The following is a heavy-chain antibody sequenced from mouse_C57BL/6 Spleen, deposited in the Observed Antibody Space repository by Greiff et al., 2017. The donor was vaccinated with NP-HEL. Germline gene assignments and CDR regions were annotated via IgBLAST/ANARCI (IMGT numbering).Heavy chain of an antibody. CDR3: ARAEEYCGSSSLAY. CDR2: IDPANGNT. D-gene: IGHD1-1*01. V-gene: IGHV14-3*01. CDR1: GFNIKNTY. J-gene: IGHJ3*01. Sequence: VQLQQSVAELVRPGASVKLSCTASGFNIKNTYMPWVKQRPEQGLEWIGRIDPANGNTKYAPKFQGKATITADTSSNTAYLQLSSLTSEDTAIYYYARAEEYCGSSSLAYWGQGTLVTVSA.